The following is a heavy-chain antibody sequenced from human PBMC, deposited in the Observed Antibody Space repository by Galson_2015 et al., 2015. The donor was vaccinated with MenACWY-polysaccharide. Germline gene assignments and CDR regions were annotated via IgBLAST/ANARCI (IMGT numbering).Heavy chain of an antibody. Sequence: SLRLSCAASGFTFDTYSLIWVRQAPGQGLQWVSAISGNSAYIYYANSVKGRFTISRDNAKNSLYLQMNSLRAEDTVSYYCASRTRFRTGSGSEDYWGQGTLVTVSS. D-gene: IGHD5-18*01. J-gene: IGHJ4*02. V-gene: IGHV3-21*01. CDR2: ISGNSAYI. CDR1: GFTFDTYS. CDR3: ASRTRFRTGSGSEDY.